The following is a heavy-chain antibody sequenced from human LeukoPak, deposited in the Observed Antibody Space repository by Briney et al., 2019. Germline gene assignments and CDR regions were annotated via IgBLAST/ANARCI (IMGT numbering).Heavy chain of an antibody. V-gene: IGHV4-59*08. CDR2: IYYSGST. Sequence: SETLSLTCTVSGGSISSYCWSWIRQPPGKGLEWIGYIYYSGSTNYNPSLKSRVTISVDTSKNQFSLKLSSVTAADTAVYYCARAPFYGSGSSPPEDVWGKGTTVTISS. D-gene: IGHD3-10*01. CDR3: ARAPFYGSGSSPPEDV. CDR1: GGSISSYC. J-gene: IGHJ6*04.